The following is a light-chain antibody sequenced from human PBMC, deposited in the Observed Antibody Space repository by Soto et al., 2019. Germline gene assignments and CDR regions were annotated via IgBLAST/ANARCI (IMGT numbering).Light chain of an antibody. CDR2: GQN. CDR1: SSNIGSNT. J-gene: IGLJ2*01. V-gene: IGLV1-44*01. CDR3: AVWDDSLDGRV. Sequence: QSVLTQPPSASGTPGQRVTISCSGSSSNIGSNTVNWYQQLPGTAPKLLIYGQNQRPSGVPDRVSGSKSGTSASLAISGLQSEDEADDYCAVWDDSLDGRVFGGGTKLTVL.